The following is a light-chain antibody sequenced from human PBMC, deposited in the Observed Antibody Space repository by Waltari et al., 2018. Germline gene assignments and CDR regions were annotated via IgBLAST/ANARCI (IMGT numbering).Light chain of an antibody. Sequence: QSALTQPASVSGSPGQAITISCTGTSSDVGGDKYVSWYQQHPGKAPKLMIYDVSKRPSGVSNRFSGSKSGNTASLTISGLQAEDEADYYCCSYAGSSTLVFGGGTKLTVL. J-gene: IGLJ2*01. V-gene: IGLV2-23*02. CDR2: DVS. CDR1: SSDVGGDKY. CDR3: CSYAGSSTLV.